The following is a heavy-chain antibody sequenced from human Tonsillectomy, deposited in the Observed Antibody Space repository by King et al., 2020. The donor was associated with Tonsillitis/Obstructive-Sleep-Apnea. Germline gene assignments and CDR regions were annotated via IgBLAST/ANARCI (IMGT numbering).Heavy chain of an antibody. CDR1: VGSISSGGYY. CDR3: ARGRGAAYRWGYYYYYMDV. CDR2: IYYSWST. V-gene: IGHV4-31*03. D-gene: IGHD1-26*01. J-gene: IGHJ6*03. Sequence: QLQESGPGLVKPSQTLSLTCTVSVGSISSGGYYWSWIRQHPGKVLEWIGYIYYSWSTYSKPSLNSRVTIPVDTSKNQFSLKLSSVTAADTAVYSCARGRGAAYRWGYYYYYMDVWGKGTTVTVSS.